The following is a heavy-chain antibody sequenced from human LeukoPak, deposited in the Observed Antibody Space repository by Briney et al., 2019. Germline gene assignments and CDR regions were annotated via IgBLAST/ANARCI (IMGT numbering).Heavy chain of an antibody. CDR2: ISGSGGST. CDR3: AKERDGWSPYYSYGMDV. J-gene: IGHJ6*02. D-gene: IGHD6-19*01. V-gene: IGHV3-23*01. Sequence: GGSLRLSCAASGFTFSSYAMSWVRRAPGKGLEWVSAISGSGGSTYYADSVKGRFTISRDNSKNTLYLQMNSLRLEDTALYYCAKERDGWSPYYSYGMDVWGQGTTVTVSS. CDR1: GFTFSSYA.